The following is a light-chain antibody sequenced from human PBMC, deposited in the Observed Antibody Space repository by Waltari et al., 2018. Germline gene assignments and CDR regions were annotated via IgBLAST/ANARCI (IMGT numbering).Light chain of an antibody. V-gene: IGKV3-15*01. J-gene: IGKJ1*01. CDR2: TAS. CDR3: QHYQT. Sequence: TVMTQSPATLYVSPGETVTLSCRASENIRSNLAWYQHKPGQAPRLLIYTASTRDTGVPARFSGSGSGTEFVLTINNLQSEDFAVYYCQHYQTFGQGTKVEVK. CDR1: ENIRSN.